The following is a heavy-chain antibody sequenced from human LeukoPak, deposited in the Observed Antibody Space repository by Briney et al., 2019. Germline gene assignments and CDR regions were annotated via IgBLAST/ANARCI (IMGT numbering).Heavy chain of an antibody. CDR3: VRTPPNWGFDY. CDR2: MSPNSGDT. Sequence: ASVKVSCKASGGSFIIYAINWVRQATGQGLEWLGWMSPNSGDTGYAQKFQGRVTMTSDSSISTAYMELSSLRSEDTAIYYCVRTPPNWGFDYWGQGTLVTVS. V-gene: IGHV1-8*01. D-gene: IGHD7-27*01. J-gene: IGHJ4*02. CDR1: GGSFIIYA.